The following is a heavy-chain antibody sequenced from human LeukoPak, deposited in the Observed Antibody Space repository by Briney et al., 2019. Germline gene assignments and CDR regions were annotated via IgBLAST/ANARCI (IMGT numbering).Heavy chain of an antibody. V-gene: IGHV3-48*01. CDR1: GFTFSSYS. J-gene: IGHJ4*02. D-gene: IGHD1-26*01. Sequence: GGSLRLSXAASGFTFSSYSMNWVRQAPGKGLEWVSYISSSSTTIYYADSVKGRFTISRDNAKNSLYLQMNSLRVEDTAVYYCARDPDQGRGFDFWGQGTLVTASS. CDR3: ARDPDQGRGFDF. CDR2: ISSSSTTI.